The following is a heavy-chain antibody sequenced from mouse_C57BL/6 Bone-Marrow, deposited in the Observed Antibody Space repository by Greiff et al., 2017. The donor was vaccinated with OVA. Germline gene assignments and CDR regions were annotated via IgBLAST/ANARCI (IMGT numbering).Heavy chain of an antibody. D-gene: IGHD2-5*01. V-gene: IGHV1-9*01. CDR1: GYTFTGYW. CDR2: ILPGSGST. CDR3: ARSYYSNFAWFAY. Sequence: QVQLKESGAELMQPGASVKLSCKATGYTFTGYWIEWVQQRPGHGLEWIGEILPGSGSTHSNEQFKGKATFTADTSSNTAYMQLSSLTTEDSDIYYCARSYYSNFAWFAYGGQGTLVTVSA. J-gene: IGHJ3*01.